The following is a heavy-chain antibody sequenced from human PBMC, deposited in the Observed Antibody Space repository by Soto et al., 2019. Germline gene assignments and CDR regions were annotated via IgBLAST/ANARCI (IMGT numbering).Heavy chain of an antibody. CDR1: GFTFSNYW. CDR2: VKSDGSST. D-gene: IGHD6-13*01. CDR3: ARDYVRAAAGDYYYYYGMDV. J-gene: IGHJ6*02. Sequence: GGSLRLSCVGSGFTFSNYWMHWVRQAPGKGLEWVSRVKSDGSSTSYADSVKGRFTISRDNSKNTLYLQMNSLRAEDTAVYYCARDYVRAAAGDYYYYYGMDVWGQGTTVTVSS. V-gene: IGHV3-74*01.